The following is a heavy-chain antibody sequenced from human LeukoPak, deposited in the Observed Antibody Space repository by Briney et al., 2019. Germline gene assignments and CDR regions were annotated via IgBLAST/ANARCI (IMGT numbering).Heavy chain of an antibody. CDR2: IYYSGST. D-gene: IGHD1-26*01. Sequence: AETLSLTCTVSGGSISSYYWSWIRQPPGKGLEWIGYIYYSGSTNYNPSLKSRVTISVDTSKNQFSLKLSSVTAADTAVYYCARARGSYFPGWYFDLWGRGTLVTVSS. CDR3: ARARGSYFPGWYFDL. V-gene: IGHV4-59*01. J-gene: IGHJ2*01. CDR1: GGSISSYY.